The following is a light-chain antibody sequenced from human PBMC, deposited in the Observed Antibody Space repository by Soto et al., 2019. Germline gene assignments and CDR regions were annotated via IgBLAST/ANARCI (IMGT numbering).Light chain of an antibody. V-gene: IGLV3-21*04. J-gene: IGLJ1*01. CDR3: QVWDSSSDLYV. Sequence: SSELTQPPSVSVAPGKTASITCGGTNVGDKHVHWYQQKPGQALVLVMYYDSDRPSGIPERFSGSNSGNTATLTISKVEAGDEADYYCQVWDSSSDLYVFGGGTKLTVL. CDR1: NVGDKH. CDR2: YDS.